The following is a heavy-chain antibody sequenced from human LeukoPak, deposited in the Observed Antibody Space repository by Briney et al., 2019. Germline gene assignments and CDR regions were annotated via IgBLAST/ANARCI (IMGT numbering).Heavy chain of an antibody. CDR3: ARQMVVVAATYWFDP. V-gene: IGHV4-59*08. CDR1: GGSISSYY. Sequence: SETLSLTCTVSGGSISSYYWSWIRQPPGKGLEWIGYIYYNGSTNYNPSLKSRVTISVDTSKNQFSLKLSSVTAADTAVYYCARQMVVVAATYWFDPWGQGTLVTVSS. J-gene: IGHJ5*02. D-gene: IGHD2-15*01. CDR2: IYYNGST.